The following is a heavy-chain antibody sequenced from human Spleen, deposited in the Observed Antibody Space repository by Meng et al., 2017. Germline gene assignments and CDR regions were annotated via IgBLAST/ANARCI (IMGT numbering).Heavy chain of an antibody. CDR1: GGTFSSYA. V-gene: IGHV1-2*02. D-gene: IGHD3-22*01. CDR2: INPNSGVT. CDR3: ARDGDYYDIGP. J-gene: IGHJ5*02. Sequence: QVQRLRPGAEVKKPGSSLKVSCKASGGTFSSYAISWVRQAPGQGLEWMGGINPNSGVTNYAQNCQGRVTMNRDTSISTAYMELSSLRSDDTAVYYCARDGDYYDIGPWGQGTLVTASS.